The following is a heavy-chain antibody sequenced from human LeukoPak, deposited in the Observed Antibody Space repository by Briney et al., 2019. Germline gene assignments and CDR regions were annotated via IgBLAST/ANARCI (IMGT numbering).Heavy chain of an antibody. V-gene: IGHV4-30-2*01. CDR1: GVSMGSGGYS. Sequence: SETLSLTCAVSGVSMGSGGYSWSWVRLPPGKGLEWIGYIYHSGSSSYNPSLKSRVTIPMDRSKNQFSLRLSSVTAADTAVYYCARGSYYYYYGMDVWGQGTTVTVSS. J-gene: IGHJ6*02. CDR3: ARGSYYYYYGMDV. CDR2: IYHSGSS.